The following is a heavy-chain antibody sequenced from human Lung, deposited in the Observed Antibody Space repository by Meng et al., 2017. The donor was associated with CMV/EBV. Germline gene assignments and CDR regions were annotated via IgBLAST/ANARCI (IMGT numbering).Heavy chain of an antibody. CDR3: AREVLVPAAIRYYYYGMDV. D-gene: IGHD2-2*01. CDR2: ISSSGSTI. Sequence: SCAASGFTFSSYEMNWVRQAPGKGLEWVSYISSSGSTIYYADSVKGRFTISRDNAKNSLYLQMNSLRAEDTAVYYCAREVLVPAAIRYYYYGMDVWXQGTTVTSP. CDR1: GFTFSSYE. J-gene: IGHJ6*02. V-gene: IGHV3-48*03.